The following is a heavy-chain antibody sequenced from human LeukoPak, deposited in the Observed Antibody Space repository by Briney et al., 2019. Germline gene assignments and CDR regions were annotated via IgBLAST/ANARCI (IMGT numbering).Heavy chain of an antibody. CDR2: IKQDGSEK. CDR3: ARDIHTATTGREY. CDR1: GFTFSNYW. J-gene: IGHJ4*02. V-gene: IGHV3-7*03. D-gene: IGHD1-1*01. Sequence: PGGSLRLSCAASGFTFSNYWMSWVRQAPGKGLEWVANIKQDGSEKYCVDSVKGRFTISRDNAKNSLYLQMNGLRAEDTAVYYCARDIHTATTGREYWGQGTLVTVSS.